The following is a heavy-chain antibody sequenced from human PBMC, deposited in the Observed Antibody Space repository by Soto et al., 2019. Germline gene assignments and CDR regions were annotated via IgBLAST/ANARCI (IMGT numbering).Heavy chain of an antibody. CDR3: ARDSDYGDYRLSV. V-gene: IGHV3-33*01. CDR1: GFTFSSYG. D-gene: IGHD4-17*01. Sequence: GGSLRLSCAASGFTFSSYGMHWVRQAPGKGLEWVAVIWYDGSNKYYADSVKGRFTISRDNSKNTLYLQRNSLRAEDTAVYYCARDSDYGDYRLSVWGQGTLVTVSS. CDR2: IWYDGSNK. J-gene: IGHJ4*02.